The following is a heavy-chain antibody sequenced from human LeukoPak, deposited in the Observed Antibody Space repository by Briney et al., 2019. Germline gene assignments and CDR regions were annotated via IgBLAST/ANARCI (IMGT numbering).Heavy chain of an antibody. Sequence: PGGSLRLSCAASGFTFSSYAMSWVRQAPGKGLEWVSAISGSGGSTYYADSVKGRLTISRDNSKNTLYLQMNSLRAEDTAVYYCAKVGVQEDTAMDFDYWGQGTLVTVSS. CDR2: ISGSGGST. D-gene: IGHD5-18*01. CDR1: GFTFSSYA. CDR3: AKVGVQEDTAMDFDY. J-gene: IGHJ4*02. V-gene: IGHV3-23*01.